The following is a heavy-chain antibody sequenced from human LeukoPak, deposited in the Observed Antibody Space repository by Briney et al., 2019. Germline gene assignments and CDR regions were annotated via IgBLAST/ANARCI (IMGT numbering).Heavy chain of an antibody. J-gene: IGHJ4*02. CDR2: ISAYNGNT. Sequence: GASVKVSCKASGYTFTSYGISWVRQAPGQRLEWMGWISAYNGNTNYAQKLQGRVTMTTDTSTSTAYKELRSLRSDDTAVYYCASSLSSSSGLFDYWGQGTLVTVSS. V-gene: IGHV1-18*01. D-gene: IGHD6-19*01. CDR1: GYTFTSYG. CDR3: ASSLSSSSGLFDY.